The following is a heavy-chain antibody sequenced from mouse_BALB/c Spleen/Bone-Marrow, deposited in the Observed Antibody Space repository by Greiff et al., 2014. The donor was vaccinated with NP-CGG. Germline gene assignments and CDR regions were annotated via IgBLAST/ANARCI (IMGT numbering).Heavy chain of an antibody. CDR1: GSTFTDYY. Sequence: EVQPVESGGGLVQPGGSLRLSCATSGSTFTDYYMSWVRQPPGKALEWLGFIRNKANGYTTEYSASVKGRFTISRDNSQSILYLQMNTLRAEDSATYYCARDDYYAMDYWGQGTSVTVSS. J-gene: IGHJ4*01. V-gene: IGHV7-3*02. CDR3: ARDDYYAMDY. CDR2: IRNKANGYTT.